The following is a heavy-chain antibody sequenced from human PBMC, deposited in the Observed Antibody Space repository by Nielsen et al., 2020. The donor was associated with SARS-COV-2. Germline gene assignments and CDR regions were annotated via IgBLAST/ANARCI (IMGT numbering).Heavy chain of an antibody. CDR3: ARGPGGPFVSV. Sequence: SQTLSLTCAVYGGSFSGYYWSWIRQPPGKGLEWIGEINHSGSTNYNPSLKSRVTISVDTSKNQFSLKLSSVTAADTAVYYCARGPGGPFVSVWGQRTTVTVSS. V-gene: IGHV4-34*01. CDR1: GGSFSGYY. D-gene: IGHD2-15*01. J-gene: IGHJ6*02. CDR2: INHSGST.